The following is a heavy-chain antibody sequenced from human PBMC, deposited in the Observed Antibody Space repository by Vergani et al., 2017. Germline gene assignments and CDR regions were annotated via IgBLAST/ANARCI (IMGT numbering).Heavy chain of an antibody. D-gene: IGHD3-16*01. Sequence: QVQLVQSGAEVKKPGASVKVSCKASGYTFTGYYMHWVRQAPGQGLEWMGWINPTSGGTNYAQKFQGRVTRTRDTSSSTAYMELSRLRSDDTAVYYCARMAGLRLGAYWFDPWGQGTLVTVSS. V-gene: IGHV1-2*02. CDR3: ARMAGLRLGAYWFDP. CDR2: INPTSGGT. J-gene: IGHJ5*02. CDR1: GYTFTGYY.